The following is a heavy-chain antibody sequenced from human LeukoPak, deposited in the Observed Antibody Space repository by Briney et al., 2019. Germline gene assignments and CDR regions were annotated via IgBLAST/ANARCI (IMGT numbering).Heavy chain of an antibody. CDR3: AREGNTWLDP. CDR2: IKTYNGNT. J-gene: IGHJ5*02. Sequence: ASVKVSCKASGGTFSSYAIIWVRQAPGHGLEWMGWIKTYNGNTNYAQKFQGRVTLTTDTSTRTAYMELRSLTSDDTAVYYCAREGNTWLDPWGQGALVTVSS. CDR1: GGTFSSYA. V-gene: IGHV1-18*01.